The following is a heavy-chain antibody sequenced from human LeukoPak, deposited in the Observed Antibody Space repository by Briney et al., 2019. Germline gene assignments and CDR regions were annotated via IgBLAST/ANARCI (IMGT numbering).Heavy chain of an antibody. J-gene: IGHJ4*02. CDR2: ISYDGSNK. CDR1: GFTFSSYG. D-gene: IGHD3-22*01. Sequence: GGSLRLSCAASGFTFSSYGMHWVRQAPGKGLEWVAVISYDGSNKYYADSVKGRFTISRDNSKNTLYLQMNSLRAEDTAVYYCAKDRAYYYDSSGYSNYYFDYWGQGTLVTVSS. CDR3: AKDRAYYYDSSGYSNYYFDY. V-gene: IGHV3-30*18.